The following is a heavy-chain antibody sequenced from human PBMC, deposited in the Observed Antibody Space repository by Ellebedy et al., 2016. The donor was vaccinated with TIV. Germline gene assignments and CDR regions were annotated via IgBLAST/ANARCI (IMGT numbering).Heavy chain of an antibody. V-gene: IGHV3-64*05. CDR3: VREGVPRGFDI. CDR2: ISTNGVTA. J-gene: IGHJ3*02. CDR1: GFTFSTYS. D-gene: IGHD2-2*01. Sequence: GESLKISCSASGFTFSTYSIHWVRQAPGEGLEYVSTISTNGVTAFYADSVRSRFIISRDNSRNSVYVQMSSLRAEDTAVYYCVREGVPRGFDIWGQGTMVTVSS.